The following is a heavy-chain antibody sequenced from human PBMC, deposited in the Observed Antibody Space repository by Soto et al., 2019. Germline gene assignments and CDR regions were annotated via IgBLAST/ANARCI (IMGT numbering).Heavy chain of an antibody. D-gene: IGHD1-26*01. V-gene: IGHV3-21*02. CDR3: VRENEMAGATSAFEY. CDR1: GFRFNSYS. CDR2: IDARSNYI. Sequence: EVQLVESGGGLVKPGGSLRVSCEASGFRFNSYSMNWVRQAPQKGLEWVSLIDARSNYIYYADSVKGRFTISRDNARNSPYLQMDSPRVEDTAVYYCVRENEMAGATSAFEYWGQGTPVTVSS. J-gene: IGHJ4*02.